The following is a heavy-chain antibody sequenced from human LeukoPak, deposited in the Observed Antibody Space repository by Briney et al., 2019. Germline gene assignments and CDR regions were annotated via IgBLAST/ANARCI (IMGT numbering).Heavy chain of an antibody. Sequence: GGSLRLSCAASGFTFSDYSMNWVRQASGKGLEWVSYIPSGPTGIHYADSVRGRFTISRDNGKNSLFLQMNSLRDEDTAVYYCVRDQHFALDIWGQGTMVAVSS. V-gene: IGHV3-48*02. J-gene: IGHJ3*02. CDR2: IPSGPTGI. CDR3: VRDQHFALDI. D-gene: IGHD3-3*02. CDR1: GFTFSDYS.